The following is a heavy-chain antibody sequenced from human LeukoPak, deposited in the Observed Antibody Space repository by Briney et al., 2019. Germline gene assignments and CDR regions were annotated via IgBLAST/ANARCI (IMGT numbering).Heavy chain of an antibody. Sequence: PGESLKISCKGSGYSFTSYWIGWVRQMPGKGLEWMGIIYPGDSDTRYSPSFQGQVTISADKSISTAYLQWSSLKASDTAMYYCARHRLLRGVTQYHDYWGQGTLVTVSS. CDR1: GYSFTSYW. D-gene: IGHD3-10*01. CDR3: ARHRLLRGVTQYHDY. CDR2: IYPGDSDT. V-gene: IGHV5-51*01. J-gene: IGHJ4*02.